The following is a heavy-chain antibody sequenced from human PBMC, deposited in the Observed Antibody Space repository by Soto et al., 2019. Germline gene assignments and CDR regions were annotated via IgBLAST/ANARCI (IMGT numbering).Heavy chain of an antibody. V-gene: IGHV4-59*08. D-gene: IGHD4-17*01. CDR3: ARRYGPGFDY. Sequence: ASGTLSLTCTVSGGSISSYYWSWIRQPPGKGLEWIGYIYYSGSTNYNPSLKSRVTISVDTSKNQFSLKLSSVTAADTAVYYCARRYGPGFDYWGQGTLVTVSS. CDR1: GGSISSYY. CDR2: IYYSGST. J-gene: IGHJ4*02.